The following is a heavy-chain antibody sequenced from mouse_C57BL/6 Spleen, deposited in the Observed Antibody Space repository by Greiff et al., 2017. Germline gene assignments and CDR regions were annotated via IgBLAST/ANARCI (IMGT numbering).Heavy chain of an antibody. Sequence: EVMLVESGPVLAKPGASVKMSCKASGYTFTDYYMNWVKQSHGKSLEWIGVINPYNGGTSYNQKFKGKATLTVDKSSSTAYMELNSLTSEDSAVYYCAREMSLGLFYAMDYWGQGTSVTVSS. CDR2: INPYNGGT. V-gene: IGHV1-19*01. J-gene: IGHJ4*01. CDR3: AREMSLGLFYAMDY. CDR1: GYTFTDYY.